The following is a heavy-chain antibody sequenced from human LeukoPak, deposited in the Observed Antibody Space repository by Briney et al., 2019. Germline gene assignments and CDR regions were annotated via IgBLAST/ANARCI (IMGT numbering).Heavy chain of an antibody. V-gene: IGHV3-7*03. CDR2: INQDGSDK. Sequence: GGSLRLSCAASGFTFSSHWMSWVRQSPGMGLEWVANINQDGSDKHYVDSVKGRFTISRDNAERSLYLQMNSLRVEDTAVYYCARDHVAPGLIFDSWGQGTLVTVSS. CDR1: GFTFSSHW. CDR3: ARDHVAPGLIFDS. J-gene: IGHJ4*02. D-gene: IGHD3-16*01.